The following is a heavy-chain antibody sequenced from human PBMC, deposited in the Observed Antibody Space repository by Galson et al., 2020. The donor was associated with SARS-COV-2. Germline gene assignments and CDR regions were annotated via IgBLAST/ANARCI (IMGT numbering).Heavy chain of an antibody. CDR3: ARVVYYGSGSYYNEMEGPYWYFDL. CDR1: GGSIGSSSYY. D-gene: IGHD3-10*01. Sequence: ASETLSLTCTVSGGSIGSSSYYWGWIRQPPGKGLEWIGSIYYSGSTYYNPSLKSRVTISVDTSKNQFSLKLSSVTAADTAVYYCARVVYYGSGSYYNEMEGPYWYFDLWGRGTLVTVSS. V-gene: IGHV4-39*07. J-gene: IGHJ2*01. CDR2: IYYSGST.